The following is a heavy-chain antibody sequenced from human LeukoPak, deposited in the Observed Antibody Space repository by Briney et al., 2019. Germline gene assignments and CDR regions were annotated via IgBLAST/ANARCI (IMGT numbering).Heavy chain of an antibody. V-gene: IGHV3-30-3*01. CDR3: ARWGFGESY. CDR1: GFTFSSYW. J-gene: IGHJ4*02. D-gene: IGHD1-26*01. Sequence: GGSLRLSCAASGFTFSSYWMSWVRQAPGKGLEWVAVISYDGSNKYYADSVKGRFTISRDNSKNTLYLQMNSLRAEDTAVYYCARWGFGESYWGQGTLVTVSS. CDR2: ISYDGSNK.